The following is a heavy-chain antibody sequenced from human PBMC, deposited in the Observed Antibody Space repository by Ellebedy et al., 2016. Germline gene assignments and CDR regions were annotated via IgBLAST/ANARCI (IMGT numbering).Heavy chain of an antibody. D-gene: IGHD7-27*01. Sequence: SVKVSCXASGYTFTSYGISWVRQAPGQGLEWMGGIIPIFGTANYAQKFQGRVTITADESTSTAYMELSSLRSEDTAVYYCARGRRTGDGFDYWGQGTLVTVSS. J-gene: IGHJ4*02. CDR2: IIPIFGTA. V-gene: IGHV1-69*13. CDR3: ARGRRTGDGFDY. CDR1: GYTFTSYG.